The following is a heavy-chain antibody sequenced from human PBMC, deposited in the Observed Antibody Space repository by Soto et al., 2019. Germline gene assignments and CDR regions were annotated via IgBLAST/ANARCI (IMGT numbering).Heavy chain of an antibody. J-gene: IGHJ6*01. V-gene: IGHV3-30-3*01. Sequence: QVQLVESGGGVVQPGRSLRLSCAASGFTFSSYAMHWVRQAPGKGLEWVAVISYDGSNKYYADSVKGRFTISRDNSKNTLYLQMNSLRAEDTAVYYCARMASFYCSGGSCYPTDGMDVW. CDR2: ISYDGSNK. CDR3: ARMASFYCSGGSCYPTDGMDV. CDR1: GFTFSSYA. D-gene: IGHD2-15*01.